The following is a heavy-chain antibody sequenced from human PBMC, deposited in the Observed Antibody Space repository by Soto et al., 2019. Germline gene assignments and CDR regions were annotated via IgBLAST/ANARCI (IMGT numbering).Heavy chain of an antibody. J-gene: IGHJ3*02. CDR1: GFTFSSYG. V-gene: IGHV3-30*18. Sequence: QVQLVESGGGVVQPGRSLRLSCAASGFTFSSYGMHWVRQAPGNGLEWVAVISYDGSNKCYADSVKGRFTISRDNSKNTLYLQMTSLRAGETAVYYCAKGSYKGGAFDIWGQGKRVNVSS. D-gene: IGHD1-20*01. CDR3: AKGSYKGGAFDI. CDR2: ISYDGSNK.